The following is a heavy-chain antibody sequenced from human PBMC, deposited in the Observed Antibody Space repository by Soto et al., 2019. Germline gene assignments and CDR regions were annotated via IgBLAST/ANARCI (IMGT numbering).Heavy chain of an antibody. Sequence: SETLSLTCTVSGGSISSYYWSWIRQPPGKGLEWIGYIYYSGSTNYNPSLKSRVTISVDTSKNQFSLKLSSVTAAGTAVYYCARLWFGELGNWFDPWGQGTLVTVSS. CDR2: IYYSGST. V-gene: IGHV4-59*08. CDR3: ARLWFGELGNWFDP. CDR1: GGSISSYY. J-gene: IGHJ5*02. D-gene: IGHD3-10*01.